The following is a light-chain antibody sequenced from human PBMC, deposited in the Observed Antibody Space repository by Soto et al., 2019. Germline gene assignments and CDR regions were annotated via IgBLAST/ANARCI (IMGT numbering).Light chain of an antibody. CDR2: DVS. Sequence: QSALTQPRSVSGYPGQSVTISCSGTSSDVGGYNYVSWYQQYPGKAPKLMIYDVSKRPSGVPDRFSGSKSGNTASLTITGLQAEYEAEYYCCSYAGRYTYVFGTGTKLTVL. CDR3: CSYAGRYTYV. J-gene: IGLJ1*01. CDR1: SSDVGGYNY. V-gene: IGLV2-11*01.